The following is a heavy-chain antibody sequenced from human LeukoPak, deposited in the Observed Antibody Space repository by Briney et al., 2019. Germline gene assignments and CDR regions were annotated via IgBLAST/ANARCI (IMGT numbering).Heavy chain of an antibody. D-gene: IGHD3-9*01. CDR3: ARATTYDILTGYFDY. Sequence: PGGSLRLSCAASGFTFSDSYMTWVRQAPGKGLEWVSSISSSSSYIYYAESVKGRFTMSRDNAKNSLYLQMNSLRAEDTAVYYCARATTYDILTGYFDYWGQGTLVTVSS. V-gene: IGHV3-21*01. CDR2: ISSSSSYI. J-gene: IGHJ4*02. CDR1: GFTFSDSY.